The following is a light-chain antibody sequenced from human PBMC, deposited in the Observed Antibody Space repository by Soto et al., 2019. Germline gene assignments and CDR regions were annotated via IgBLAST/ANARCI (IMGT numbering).Light chain of an antibody. CDR1: QSVSSSS. V-gene: IGKV3-20*01. CDR3: QQYLT. CDR2: DAS. J-gene: IGKJ4*01. Sequence: EIVMTQSPAILSVSPGERATLSCRASQSVSSSSLAWYQQRRGQAPRLLIHDASSRATGIPDRFSGSGSGTDFTLTISRLEPEDFAVYYCQQYLTFGGGTKVDIK.